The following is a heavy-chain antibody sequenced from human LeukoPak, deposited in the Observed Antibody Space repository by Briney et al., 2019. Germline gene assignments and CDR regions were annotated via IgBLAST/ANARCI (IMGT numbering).Heavy chain of an antibody. D-gene: IGHD1-7*01. J-gene: IGHJ4*02. Sequence: GGSLRLSCAASGFTFSSYAMHWVRQAPGKGLEWVAVISYDGSNKYYADSVKGRFTISRDNSKNTLYLQMSSLRAEDTAVYYCARGGGITGTGVDYWGQGTLVTVSS. CDR1: GFTFSSYA. CDR3: ARGGGITGTGVDY. CDR2: ISYDGSNK. V-gene: IGHV3-30*15.